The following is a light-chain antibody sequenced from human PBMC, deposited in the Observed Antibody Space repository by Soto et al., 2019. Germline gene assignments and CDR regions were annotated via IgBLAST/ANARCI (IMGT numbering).Light chain of an antibody. CDR3: QSSDSSLSGYV. J-gene: IGLJ1*01. Sequence: QSVLTQPPSVSGAPGQRVTISCTGSSSNIGAGYDVHWYHQLPGTAPKLLSYGNSNRPSGVPDRFSGSKSGTSASLAITWLQAEDEADYYCQSSDSSLSGYVFGTGTKVTVL. V-gene: IGLV1-40*01. CDR2: GNS. CDR1: SSNIGAGYD.